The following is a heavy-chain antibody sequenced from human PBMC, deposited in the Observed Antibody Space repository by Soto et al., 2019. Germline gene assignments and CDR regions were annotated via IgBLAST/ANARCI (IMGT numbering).Heavy chain of an antibody. Sequence: ASVKVSCKASGYTFTSYGISWVRQAPGQGLEWMGWISAYNGNTNYAQKLQGRVTMTTDTSTSTAYMELRSLRSDDTAVYYCARGSDYYDSSGYYFFDYWGQGTLVTVS. CDR1: GYTFTSYG. J-gene: IGHJ4*02. V-gene: IGHV1-18*01. CDR2: ISAYNGNT. CDR3: ARGSDYYDSSGYYFFDY. D-gene: IGHD3-22*01.